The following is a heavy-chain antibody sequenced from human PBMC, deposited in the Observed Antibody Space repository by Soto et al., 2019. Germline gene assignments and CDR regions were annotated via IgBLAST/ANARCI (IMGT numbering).Heavy chain of an antibody. CDR3: ARGNAFDI. CDR1: GGTFSSFT. CDR2: FMPILGAA. Sequence: QLQLVQSGAEVKKPGSSVKVSCKASGGTFSSFTVNWVRQAPGQGLEWMGGFMPILGAANYAPKFQGRVTIIADESTNTGSMELSSLRSEDTAVYYCARGNAFDIWGQGTMVTVSS. V-gene: IGHV1-69*01. J-gene: IGHJ3*02.